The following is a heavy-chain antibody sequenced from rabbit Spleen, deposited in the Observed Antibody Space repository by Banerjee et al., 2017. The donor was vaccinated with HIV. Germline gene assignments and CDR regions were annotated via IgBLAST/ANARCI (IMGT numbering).Heavy chain of an antibody. CDR3: ARVSETSCWGEDL. V-gene: IGHV1S45*01. D-gene: IGHD4-1*01. CDR1: GFSFGGGYD. CDR2: IYTGDGNT. J-gene: IGHJ3*01. Sequence: QEQLVESGGGLVQPEGSLALTCTASGFSFGGGYDICWVRQAPGKGLEWIGCIYTGDGNTYYASWVNGRFTISKTSSTTVTLQMTSLTVADTATYFCARVSETSCWGEDLWGQCTLVTVS.